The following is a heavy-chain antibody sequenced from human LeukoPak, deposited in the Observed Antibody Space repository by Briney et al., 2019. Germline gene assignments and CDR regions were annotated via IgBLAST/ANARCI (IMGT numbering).Heavy chain of an antibody. CDR3: ARRGYSYGYYWFDP. D-gene: IGHD5-18*01. Sequence: ASVKVSCKASGYTFTTYAMNWVRQAPGQGLEWMGWINTNTGNPTYAQGFTGRFVFSLDTSVSTAYLQIGSLKAEDTAVYYCARRGYSYGYYWFDPRGQGTLVTVSS. CDR1: GYTFTTYA. J-gene: IGHJ5*02. V-gene: IGHV7-4-1*01. CDR2: INTNTGNP.